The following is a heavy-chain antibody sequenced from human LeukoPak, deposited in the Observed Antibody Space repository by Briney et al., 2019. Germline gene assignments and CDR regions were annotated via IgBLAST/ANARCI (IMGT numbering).Heavy chain of an antibody. CDR1: GGSISSGGYS. D-gene: IGHD2-21*02. J-gene: IGHJ1*01. Sequence: SETLSLTCAVSGGSISSGGYSWSWIRQPPGKGLEWIGYIYHSGSTYYNPSLKSRVTISVDRSKNQFPLKLSSVTAADTAVYYCASFLLLAYCGGDCRQGYFQHWGQGTLVTVSS. CDR2: IYHSGST. V-gene: IGHV4-30-2*01. CDR3: ASFLLLAYCGGDCRQGYFQH.